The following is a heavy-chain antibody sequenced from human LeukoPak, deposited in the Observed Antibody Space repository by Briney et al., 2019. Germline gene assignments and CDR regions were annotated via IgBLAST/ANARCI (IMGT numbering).Heavy chain of an antibody. Sequence: PSETLSLTCTVSGGSISSSSYYWSWIRQPAGKGLEWIGRIYTSGSTNYNPSLKSRVTMSVDTSKNQFSLKLSSVTAADTAVYYCASENYYDSSAINYWGQGTLVTVSS. CDR2: IYTSGST. J-gene: IGHJ4*02. D-gene: IGHD3-22*01. CDR1: GGSISSSSYY. V-gene: IGHV4-61*02. CDR3: ASENYYDSSAINY.